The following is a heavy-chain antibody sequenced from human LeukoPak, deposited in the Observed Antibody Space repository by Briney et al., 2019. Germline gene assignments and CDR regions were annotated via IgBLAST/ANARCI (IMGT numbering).Heavy chain of an antibody. CDR3: AKGHYYGSGSLDY. CDR2: IGGRDGST. CDR1: GFTVSSNY. J-gene: IGHJ4*02. D-gene: IGHD3-10*01. Sequence: GGSLRLSCAASGFTVSSNYMSWVRQAPGKGLEWVSAIGGRDGSTYYADSVKGRFTISRDNSKNTLYVQMNSLRAEDTAVYYCAKGHYYGSGSLDYWGQGTLVTVSS. V-gene: IGHV3-23*01.